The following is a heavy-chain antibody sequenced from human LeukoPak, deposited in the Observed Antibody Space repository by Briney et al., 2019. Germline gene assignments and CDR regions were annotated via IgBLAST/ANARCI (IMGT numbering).Heavy chain of an antibody. CDR2: IYTSGST. V-gene: IGHV4-39*07. J-gene: IGHJ6*03. D-gene: IGHD6-13*01. CDR3: ARDGSYSSPDYYMDV. CDR1: GGSISSSVYF. Sequence: SETLSLTCTVSGGSISSSVYFWGWIRQPPGNGLEWIGRIYTSGSTNYNPSLKSRVTMSVDTSKNQFSLKLSSVTAADTAVYYCARDGSYSSPDYYMDVWGKGTTVTVSS.